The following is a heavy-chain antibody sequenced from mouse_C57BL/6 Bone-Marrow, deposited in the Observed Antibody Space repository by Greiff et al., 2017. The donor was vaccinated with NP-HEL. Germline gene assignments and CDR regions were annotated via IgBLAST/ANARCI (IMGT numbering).Heavy chain of an antibody. Sequence: VHVKQSGAELVRPGASVKLSCTASGFNIKDYYMHWVKQRPEQGLEWIGRIDPEDGDTEYASNFKGNATMATATTSNTAYLRLSSLASEDTAIYYCTMDYYGSSYPYYYDYWGQGTTLTVSS. CDR2: IDPEDGDT. CDR1: GFNIKDYY. V-gene: IGHV14-1*01. CDR3: TMDYYGSSYPYYYDY. J-gene: IGHJ2*01. D-gene: IGHD1-1*01.